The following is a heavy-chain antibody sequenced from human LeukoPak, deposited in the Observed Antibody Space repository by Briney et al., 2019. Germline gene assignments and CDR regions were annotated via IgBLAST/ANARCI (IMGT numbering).Heavy chain of an antibody. D-gene: IGHD4-17*01. J-gene: IGHJ4*02. V-gene: IGHV3-23*01. CDR3: AKAAGTVTTPTVFDY. Sequence: GGSLRLSCVASGFTFTNYAMSWVRQAPGKGLEWVSAISGSGGSTYYADSVKGRFTISRDNSKNTLYLQTNSLRAEDTAVYYCAKAAGTVTTPTVFDYWGQGTLVTVSS. CDR1: GFTFTNYA. CDR2: ISGSGGST.